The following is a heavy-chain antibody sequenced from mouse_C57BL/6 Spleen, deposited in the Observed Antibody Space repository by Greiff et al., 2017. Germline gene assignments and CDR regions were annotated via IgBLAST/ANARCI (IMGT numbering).Heavy chain of an antibody. CDR2: ISSGGSYT. J-gene: IGHJ3*01. Sequence: EVKVVESGGDLVKPGGSLKLSCAASGFTFSSYGMSWVRQTPDKRLVWVATISSGGSYTYYPDSVKGRFTISRDNAKNTLYLQMSSLKSEDTAMYYCASPITTVVEGAWFAYWGQGTLVTVSA. CDR1: GFTFSSYG. D-gene: IGHD1-1*01. CDR3: ASPITTVVEGAWFAY. V-gene: IGHV5-6*01.